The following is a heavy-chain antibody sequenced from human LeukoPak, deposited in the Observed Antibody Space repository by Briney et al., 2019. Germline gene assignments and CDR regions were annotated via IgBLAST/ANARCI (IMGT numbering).Heavy chain of an antibody. CDR2: IYSGGST. Sequence: GGSLRLSCAASGFTVSSNYMSWVRQAPGKGLEWVSVIYSGGSTYYADSVKGRFTISRDNSKNTLYLQMNSLRAEDTAVYYCARDHRHSSSWYTTGGHYCYGMDVWGQGTTVTVSS. CDR1: GFTVSSNY. D-gene: IGHD6-13*01. J-gene: IGHJ6*02. V-gene: IGHV3-66*01. CDR3: ARDHRHSSSWYTTGGHYCYGMDV.